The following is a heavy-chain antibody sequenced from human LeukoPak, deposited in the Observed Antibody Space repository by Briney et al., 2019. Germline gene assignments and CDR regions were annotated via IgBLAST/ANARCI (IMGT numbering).Heavy chain of an antibody. V-gene: IGHV4-34*01. CDR1: GGSFSGYY. D-gene: IGHD2-15*01. Sequence: PSETLSLTCAVYGGSFSGYYWSWIRQPPGKGLEWIGEINHSGSTNYNPSLKSRVTISVDTSKNQFSLKLSSVTAADTAVYYCARVDCSGGSCYRVNAFDIWGQGTMVTVPS. J-gene: IGHJ3*02. CDR3: ARVDCSGGSCYRVNAFDI. CDR2: INHSGST.